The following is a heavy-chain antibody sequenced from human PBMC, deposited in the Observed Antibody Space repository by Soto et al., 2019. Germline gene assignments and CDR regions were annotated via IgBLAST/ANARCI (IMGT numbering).Heavy chain of an antibody. V-gene: IGHV1-18*04. J-gene: IGHJ3*02. CDR2: ISAYNGNT. Sequence: GASVKVSCKASGYTFTSYGISWVRQAPGQGLEWMGWISAYNGNTNYAQKLRGRVTMTTDTSTSTAYMELRSLRSDDTAVYYCARDATTAYYYDSSGPSAFDIWGQGTMVTVSS. D-gene: IGHD3-22*01. CDR1: GYTFTSYG. CDR3: ARDATTAYYYDSSGPSAFDI.